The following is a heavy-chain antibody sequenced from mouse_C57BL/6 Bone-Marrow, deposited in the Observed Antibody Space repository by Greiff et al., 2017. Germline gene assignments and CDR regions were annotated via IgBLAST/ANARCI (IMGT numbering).Heavy chain of an antibody. CDR3: ARFGIYFDY. CDR2: IYPRSGNT. J-gene: IGHJ2*01. D-gene: IGHD4-1*01. CDR1: GYTFTSSG. Sequence: QVQLQQPGAELARPGASVKLSCKASGYTFTSSGISWVKQRTGQGLEWIGEIYPRSGNTYYNEKFKGKDTLTADKSSSTAYMELRSLTSEDAAVYFCARFGIYFDYWGQGTTLTVSS. V-gene: IGHV1-81*01.